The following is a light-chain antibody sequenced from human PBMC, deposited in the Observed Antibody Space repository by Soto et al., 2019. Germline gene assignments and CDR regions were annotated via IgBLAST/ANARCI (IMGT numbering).Light chain of an antibody. J-gene: IGLJ1*01. CDR1: SSNIGATYD. Sequence: ALTQPPSVSGAPGQRVTISCTGSSSNIGATYDVQWYQQLPGTAPKLLIYGNSNRPSGVPDRFSGSKSGTSASLAITGLQADDEADYYCQSYDNSLSAHYVFGTGTKVTVL. CDR2: GNS. V-gene: IGLV1-40*01. CDR3: QSYDNSLSAHYV.